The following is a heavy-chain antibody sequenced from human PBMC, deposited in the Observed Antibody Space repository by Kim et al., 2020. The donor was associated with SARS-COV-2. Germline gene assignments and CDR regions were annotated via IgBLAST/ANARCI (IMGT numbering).Heavy chain of an antibody. J-gene: IGHJ5*02. Sequence: ASVKVSCKASGYDFNNYGITWVRQAPGQGLEWMGWITTFNGNTNYAQKFQDRDTMTADTSTSTVYMELRSLRSDDTAVYYCARGNGIVSPWGQGTLVTVSS. CDR3: ARGNGIVSP. CDR2: ITTFNGNT. D-gene: IGHD1-26*01. V-gene: IGHV1-18*04. CDR1: GYDFNNYG.